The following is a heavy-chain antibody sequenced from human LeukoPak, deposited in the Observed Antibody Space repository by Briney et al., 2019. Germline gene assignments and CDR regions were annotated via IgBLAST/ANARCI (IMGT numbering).Heavy chain of an antibody. D-gene: IGHD2-2*01. V-gene: IGHV3-33*01. J-gene: IGHJ4*02. Sequence: PGGSLRLSCAASGSTFSTYGMHWVRQAPGKGLQWVAVIWYDGSNKQYADSVKGRFTISRDNSKNTLYLQMNSLRAEDTAVYYCARGRYCSSTSCYGFLDYWGQGTLVTVSS. CDR1: GSTFSTYG. CDR3: ARGRYCSSTSCYGFLDY. CDR2: IWYDGSNK.